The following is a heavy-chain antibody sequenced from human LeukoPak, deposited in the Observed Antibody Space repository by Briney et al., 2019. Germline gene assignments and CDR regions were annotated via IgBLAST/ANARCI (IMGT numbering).Heavy chain of an antibody. CDR1: GFTFSSYG. CDR3: AKEVDDYVWGSYRYFAY. J-gene: IGHJ4*02. V-gene: IGHV3-30*18. D-gene: IGHD3-16*02. Sequence: RAGGSLRLSCAASGFTFSSYGMHWVRQAPGKGLEWVAVISYDGSNKYYADSVKGRFTISRDNSKNTLYLQMNGLRAEDTAVYYCAKEVDDYVWGSYRYFAYWGQGTLVTVSS. CDR2: ISYDGSNK.